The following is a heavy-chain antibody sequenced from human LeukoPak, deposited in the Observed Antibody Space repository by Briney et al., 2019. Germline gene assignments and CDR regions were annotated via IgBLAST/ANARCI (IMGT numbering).Heavy chain of an antibody. Sequence: GGSLRLSCAASGFTFSSYAMSWVRQAPGKGLEWVSAISGSGVSTYYADSVKGRFTISRDNSKNTLYLQMNSLRAEDTAVYYWAKPHMITFGGIIVPDFDYWGQGTLVTVSS. CDR3: AKPHMITFGGIIVPDFDY. CDR1: GFTFSSYA. V-gene: IGHV3-23*01. D-gene: IGHD3-16*02. CDR2: ISGSGVST. J-gene: IGHJ4*02.